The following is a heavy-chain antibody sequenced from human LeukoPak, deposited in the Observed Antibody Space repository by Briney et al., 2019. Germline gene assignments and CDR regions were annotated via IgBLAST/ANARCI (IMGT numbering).Heavy chain of an antibody. CDR1: GGSLSSYY. V-gene: IGHV4-4*07. CDR3: ASFLPHDAFDI. Sequence: SETLSLTCTVSGGSLSSYYWSWIRQPAGKGLEWIGRIYTSGSTNYNPSLKSRVTISVDKSKNQFSLKLSSVTAADTAVYYCASFLPHDAFDIWGEGTMVTVSS. D-gene: IGHD3-3*01. CDR2: IYTSGST. J-gene: IGHJ3*02.